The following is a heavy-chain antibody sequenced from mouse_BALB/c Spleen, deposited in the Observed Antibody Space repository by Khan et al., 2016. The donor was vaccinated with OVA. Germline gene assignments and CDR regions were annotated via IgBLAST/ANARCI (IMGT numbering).Heavy chain of an antibody. V-gene: IGHV3-2*02. Sequence: VQLQESGPGLVKPSQSLSLTCTVTGYSITSNYAWSWIRQFPGNKLEWMGYISYSGSTNYNPSLKSRISVTRDTSENQFFLRLNSATTEDTATYYCARQNYYGYALDYWGQGTSVTVSS. CDR2: ISYSGST. J-gene: IGHJ4*01. CDR1: GYSITSNYA. CDR3: ARQNYYGYALDY. D-gene: IGHD1-1*01.